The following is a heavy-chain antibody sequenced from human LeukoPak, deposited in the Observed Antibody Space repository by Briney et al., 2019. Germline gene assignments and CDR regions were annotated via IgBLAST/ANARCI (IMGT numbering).Heavy chain of an antibody. J-gene: IGHJ4*02. CDR1: AFTFSNAW. V-gene: IGHV3-15*01. CDR2: VKSKTDGGTT. CDR3: TTEGIAVAAAFDY. Sequence: GGSLRLSCAASAFTFSNAWMSWVRQAPGKGLDWVGRVKSKTDGGTTDYAGPVKGRFTISRDDSKNTLYLQMNSLKTEDTAVYYCTTEGIAVAAAFDYWGQGTLVTVSS. D-gene: IGHD6-19*01.